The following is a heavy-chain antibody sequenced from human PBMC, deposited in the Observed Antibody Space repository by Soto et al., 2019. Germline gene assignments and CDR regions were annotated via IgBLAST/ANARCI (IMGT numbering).Heavy chain of an antibody. V-gene: IGHV1-3*04. CDR1: GYTFRSYA. CDR2: INTGTGQR. D-gene: IGHD1-1*01. CDR3: ARAAGYNFDTWFDP. J-gene: IGHJ5*02. Sequence: ASVKVSCKTSGYTFRSYAIHWVRQGPGHSLEWMGWINTGTGQRKYSQKMQGRVSLSTDTSAHTAYMELSGLTSADTAVYYCARAAGYNFDTWFDPWGQGTLVTVSS.